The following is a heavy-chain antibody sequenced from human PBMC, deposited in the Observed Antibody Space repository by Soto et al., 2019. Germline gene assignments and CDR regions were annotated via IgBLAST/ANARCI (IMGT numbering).Heavy chain of an antibody. D-gene: IGHD2-8*01. CDR1: GFTFSSYA. V-gene: IGHV3-64*01. CDR3: ARAPLYCTNGVCLDY. Sequence: GGSLRLSCAASGFTFSSYAMHWVRQAPGKGLEYVSAISSNGGSTYYANSVKGRYTISRDIFKNTLYLLMGSLRAEDMAVYYCARAPLYCTNGVCLDYWGQGTLVTVSS. J-gene: IGHJ4*02. CDR2: ISSNGGST.